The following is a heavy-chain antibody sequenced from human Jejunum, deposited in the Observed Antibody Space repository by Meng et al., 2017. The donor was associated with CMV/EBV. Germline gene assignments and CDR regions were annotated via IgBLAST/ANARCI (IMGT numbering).Heavy chain of an antibody. Sequence: LSTSGVGVGWIRQPPGKALEWLALIYGDGDKRYSTSLKTRLTITKDTSKNQVVLTMTNMDPVDTATYYCAHSYCSGGTCYSFYYWGQETLVTVSS. V-gene: IGHV2-5*02. CDR2: IYGDGDK. CDR1: LSTSGVG. J-gene: IGHJ4*02. CDR3: AHSYCSGGTCYSFYY. D-gene: IGHD2-15*01.